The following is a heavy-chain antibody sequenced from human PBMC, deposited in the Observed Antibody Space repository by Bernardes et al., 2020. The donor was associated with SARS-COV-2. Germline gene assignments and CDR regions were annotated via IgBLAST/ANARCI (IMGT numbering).Heavy chain of an antibody. V-gene: IGHV1-18*04. CDR3: ARDHLYGSSWYLGYYYGMDV. Sequence: ASVKVSCKASGYTFTSYGIRWVRQAPGQGLEWMGWISAYSGNTNYAQKLQGRVTMTTDTSTSTAYMELRSLRSDDTAVYYCARDHLYGSSWYLGYYYGMDVWGQGTTVTVSS. D-gene: IGHD6-13*01. CDR1: GYTFTSYG. J-gene: IGHJ6*02. CDR2: ISAYSGNT.